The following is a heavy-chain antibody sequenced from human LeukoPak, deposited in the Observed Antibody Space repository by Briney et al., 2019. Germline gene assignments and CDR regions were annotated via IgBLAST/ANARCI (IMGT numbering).Heavy chain of an antibody. CDR1: GGSISSSSYY. Sequence: SETLSLTCTVSGGSISSSSYYWGWLRQPPGKGLEWIGSIYYSGSTYYNPSLKSRVTISVDTSKSQFSRELTSVTAADTAVYYCVLEKNWRPAAFDIWGQGTMVTVSS. CDR3: VLEKNWRPAAFDI. V-gene: IGHV4-39*01. D-gene: IGHD1-1*01. CDR2: IYYSGST. J-gene: IGHJ3*02.